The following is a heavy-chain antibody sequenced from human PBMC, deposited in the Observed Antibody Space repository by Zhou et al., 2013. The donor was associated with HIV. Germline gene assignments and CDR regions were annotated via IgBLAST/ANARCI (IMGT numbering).Heavy chain of an antibody. CDR3: ASGCLGGDCSFDH. Sequence: QVQLVQSGAEVKRPGASVKLSCKASGYTFTDYFMHWVRQAPGQGLEWMGWINPNSGGTSYAQKFQGWVTMTRDTSINTAHVELNRLKSDDTAVYYCASGCLGGDCSFDHWGQGTLVTVSA. CDR1: GYTFTDYF. CDR2: INPNSGGT. V-gene: IGHV1-2*04. D-gene: IGHD2-21*02. J-gene: IGHJ4*02.